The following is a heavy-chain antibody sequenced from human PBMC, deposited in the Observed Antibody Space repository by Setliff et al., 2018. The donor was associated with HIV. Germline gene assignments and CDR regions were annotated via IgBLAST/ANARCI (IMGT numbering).Heavy chain of an antibody. J-gene: IGHJ4*02. D-gene: IGHD5-12*01. CDR2: IYTDGTI. CDR3: ERGGQSSGYGIEY. CDR1: GTSISSGNFY. Sequence: SDTLSLTCSVSGTSISSGNFYWGWTRQPAGKGLEWIGHIYTDGTIKFNPSLKSRLSTSLDTSKNQFYLNLDSVTAADTAIYYCERGGQSSGYGIEYWGQGKLVTVSS. V-gene: IGHV4-61*09.